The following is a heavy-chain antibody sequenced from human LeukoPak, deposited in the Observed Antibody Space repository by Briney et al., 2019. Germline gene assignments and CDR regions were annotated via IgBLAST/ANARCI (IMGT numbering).Heavy chain of an antibody. J-gene: IGHJ4*02. CDR1: GGSFSGYY. D-gene: IGHD3-3*01. Sequence: SETLSLTCAVYGGSFSGYYWSWIRQPPGKGLEWIGEINHSGSTNYNPSLKGRVTISVDTSKNQFSLKLSSVTAADTAVYYCARGSDFWSGYFDYWGQETLVTVSS. V-gene: IGHV4-34*01. CDR3: ARGSDFWSGYFDY. CDR2: INHSGST.